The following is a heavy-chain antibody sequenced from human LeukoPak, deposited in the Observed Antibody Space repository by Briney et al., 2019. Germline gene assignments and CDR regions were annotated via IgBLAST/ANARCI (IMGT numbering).Heavy chain of an antibody. V-gene: IGHV3-23*01. CDR3: ARVVPPTDYGSGSYFWDPYYFDY. CDR1: GFTFSSYG. J-gene: IGHJ4*02. Sequence: GGTLRLSCAASGFTFSSYGMSWVRQAPGKGLEWVSAISGSGGSTYYADSVKGRFTTSRDNSKNTLYLQMNSLGAEDTAVYYCARVVPPTDYGSGSYFWDPYYFDYWGQGTMVTVSS. CDR2: ISGSGGST. D-gene: IGHD3-10*01.